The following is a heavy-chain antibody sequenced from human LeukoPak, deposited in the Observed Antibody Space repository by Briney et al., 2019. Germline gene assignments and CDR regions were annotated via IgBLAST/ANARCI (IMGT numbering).Heavy chain of an antibody. V-gene: IGHV3-21*01. CDR1: GFTFSSYS. D-gene: IGHD5-18*01. J-gene: IGHJ4*02. CDR3: ARDGFEVGSYGYDVDY. Sequence: GGSLRLSCAASGFTFSSYSMNWVRQAPGKGLEWVSSISSSSSYIYYADSVKGRFTISRDNAKNSLYLQMNSLRGEDTAVYYCARDGFEVGSYGYDVDYWGQGTLVTVSS. CDR2: ISSSSSYI.